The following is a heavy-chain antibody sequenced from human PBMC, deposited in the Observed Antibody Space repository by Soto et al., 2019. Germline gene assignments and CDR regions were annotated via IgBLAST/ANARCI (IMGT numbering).Heavy chain of an antibody. CDR2: IKQDGSEK. CDR3: VRFYYDSSGYLPSPYYYFYGMDV. D-gene: IGHD3-22*01. V-gene: IGHV3-7*04. CDR1: GFTFSSYW. Sequence: PGGSLRLSCAASGFTFSSYWMSWVRQAPGKGLEWVANIKQDGSEKYYVDSVKGRFTISRDNAKNSLYLQMNSLRAEDTAVYYCVRFYYDSSGYLPSPYYYFYGMDVWGQGTTVTVSS. J-gene: IGHJ6*02.